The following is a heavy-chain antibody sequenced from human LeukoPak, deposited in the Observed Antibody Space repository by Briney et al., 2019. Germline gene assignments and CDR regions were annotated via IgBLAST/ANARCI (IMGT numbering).Heavy chain of an antibody. Sequence: PGGSLRLSCAASGFTFSTSAMNWVRQVPGKGLEWVSSIDYDSSHIYYAASVRGRFTISRDNARDSVYLQMDSLRVEDTAVYYCTRDPLRYLRWGHYDYWGQGTLVAVSS. CDR3: TRDPLRYLRWGHYDY. CDR2: IDYDSSHI. V-gene: IGHV3-21*01. CDR1: GFTFSTSA. J-gene: IGHJ4*02. D-gene: IGHD3-9*01.